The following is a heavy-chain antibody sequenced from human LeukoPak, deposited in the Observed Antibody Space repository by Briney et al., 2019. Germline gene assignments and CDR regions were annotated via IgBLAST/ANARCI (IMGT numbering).Heavy chain of an antibody. J-gene: IGHJ4*02. CDR2: INPSGGST. CDR1: GYTFTSYY. Sequence: ASVKVSCKASGYTFTSYYMHWVRQAPGQGLEWMVIINPSGGSTSYAQKFQGRVTMTRDTSTSTVYMELSSLRSEDTAVYYCASAYCGGDCYGSRGLSADYWGQGTLVTVSS. D-gene: IGHD2-21*01. V-gene: IGHV1-46*03. CDR3: ASAYCGGDCYGSRGLSADY.